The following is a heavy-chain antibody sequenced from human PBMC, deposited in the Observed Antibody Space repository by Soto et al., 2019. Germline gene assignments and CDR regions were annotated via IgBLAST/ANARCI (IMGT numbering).Heavy chain of an antibody. J-gene: IGHJ4*02. CDR2: ISGGIGST. Sequence: GGSLRLSCVASGFSFGTYAMTWVRQVPGKGLEWVSTISGGIGSTFYADSVKGRFTISRDISKKMLFLHMNGLRGEDTGTYYCARWSGYADAWGRGTLVTVSS. CDR3: ARWSGYADA. D-gene: IGHD4-17*01. CDR1: GFSFGTYA. V-gene: IGHV3-23*01.